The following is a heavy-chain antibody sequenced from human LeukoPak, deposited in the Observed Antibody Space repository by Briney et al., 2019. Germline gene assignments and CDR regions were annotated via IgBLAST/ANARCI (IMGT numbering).Heavy chain of an antibody. CDR1: GFTFSSSG. CDR3: ARASTPTNFDY. Sequence: GSLKLSCAASGFTFSSSGMHWVRQAPGKGLEWVAIIWYDGKNKDYGDSVKGRFTISRDNYKNILYLQMNSLSAEDTAVYYCARASTPTNFDYWGQGTLVTVSS. V-gene: IGHV3-33*01. J-gene: IGHJ4*02. D-gene: IGHD2-2*01. CDR2: IWYDGKNK.